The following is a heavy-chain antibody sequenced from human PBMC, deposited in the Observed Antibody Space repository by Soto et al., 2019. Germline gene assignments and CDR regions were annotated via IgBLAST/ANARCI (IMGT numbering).Heavy chain of an antibody. V-gene: IGHV5-10-1*01. CDR1: GYSFTSYW. J-gene: IGHJ6*02. D-gene: IGHD3-16*01. CDR3: ASFMKSDSYYYYGMDV. Sequence: GESLKISCKGSGYSFTSYWISWVRQMPGKGLEWMGRIDPSDSYTNHSPSFQGHVTISADKSISTAYLQWSSLKASDTAMYYCASFMKSDSYYYYGMDVWGQGTTVTVSS. CDR2: IDPSDSYT.